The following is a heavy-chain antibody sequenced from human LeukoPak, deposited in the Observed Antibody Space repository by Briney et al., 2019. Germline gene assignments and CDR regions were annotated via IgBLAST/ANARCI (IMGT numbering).Heavy chain of an antibody. CDR1: GYTFTSYG. CDR2: ISAYNGNT. Sequence: GASVKVSCKASGYTFTSYGISWVRQAPGQGLEGMGWISAYNGNTNYAQKLQGRVTMTTDTSTSTAYMELRSLRSADTAVYYCARSIAAAGTSLTFDYWGQGTLVTVSS. D-gene: IGHD6-13*01. V-gene: IGHV1-18*01. J-gene: IGHJ4*02. CDR3: ARSIAAAGTSLTFDY.